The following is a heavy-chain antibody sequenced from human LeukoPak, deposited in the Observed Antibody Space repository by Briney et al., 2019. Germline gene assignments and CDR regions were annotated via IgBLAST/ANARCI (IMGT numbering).Heavy chain of an antibody. CDR1: GGSISSSTYY. CDR2: VYYGGST. CDR3: ARVPNRRWFDP. D-gene: IGHD1-14*01. J-gene: IGHJ5*02. V-gene: IGHV4-39*07. Sequence: SETLSLTCTVSGGSISSSTYYWAWIRQPPGKGLEWIGSVYYGGSTYYNPSLRSRVTKSIDTSKNQFSLKLSSVTAADTAVYYCARVPNRRWFDPWGQGTLVTVSS.